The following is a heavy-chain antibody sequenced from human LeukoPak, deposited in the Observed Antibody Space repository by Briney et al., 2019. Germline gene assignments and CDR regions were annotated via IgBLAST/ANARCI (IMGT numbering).Heavy chain of an antibody. CDR2: ISWNSGSI. Sequence: GGSLRLSCAASGFTFDDYAMHWVRQAPGKGLEWVSGISWNSGSIGYADSVKGRFTISRDNAKNSLYLQMNSLRAEDTALYYCAKDNMPGGRGSYSSSFDYWGQGTLVTVSS. V-gene: IGHV3-9*01. D-gene: IGHD1-26*01. CDR1: GFTFDDYA. J-gene: IGHJ4*02. CDR3: AKDNMPGGRGSYSSSFDY.